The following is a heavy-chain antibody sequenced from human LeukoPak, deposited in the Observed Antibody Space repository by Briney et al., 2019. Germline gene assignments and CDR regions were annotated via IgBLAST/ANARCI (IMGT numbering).Heavy chain of an antibody. D-gene: IGHD6-19*01. CDR2: ITPSSTYI. J-gene: IGHJ4*02. CDR3: ARNLNSPIAVAGSDY. V-gene: IGHV3-21*01. Sequence: GGSVTLFCAASGFTFSNSDMEWVRQAPGKGLEWVSSITPSSTYIYYAESMRGRFTVSRDNAKNSLYLQMNSLTAEDTAVYYCARNLNSPIAVAGSDYWGQGTLVTVSS. CDR1: GFTFSNSD.